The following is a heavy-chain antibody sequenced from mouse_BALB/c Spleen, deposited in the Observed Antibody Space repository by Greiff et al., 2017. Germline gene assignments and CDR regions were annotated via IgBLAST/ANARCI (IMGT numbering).Heavy chain of an antibody. V-gene: IGHV14-4*02. Sequence: EVQLQQPGAELVKPGASVKLSCTASGFNIKDYYMHWVKQRPEQGLEWIGWIDPENGDTEYAPKFQGKATMTADTSSNTAYLQLSSLTSEDTAVYYCNVEQLGHLAYWGQGTLVTVSA. J-gene: IGHJ3*01. CDR2: IDPENGDT. CDR1: GFNIKDYY. CDR3: NVEQLGHLAY. D-gene: IGHD3-1*01.